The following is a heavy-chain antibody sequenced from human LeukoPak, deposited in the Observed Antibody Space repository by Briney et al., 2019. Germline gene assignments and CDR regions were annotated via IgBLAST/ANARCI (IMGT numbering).Heavy chain of an antibody. D-gene: IGHD3-22*01. J-gene: IGHJ1*01. CDR3: ARERDYYDSSGKMVYFQH. V-gene: IGHV4-38-2*02. Sequence: SETLSLTCTVSGYSISSGYYWGWIRQPPGKGLEWIGSIYHSGSTYYNPSLKSRVTISVDTSKNQFSLKLSSVTAADTAVYYCARERDYYDSSGKMVYFQHWGQGTLVTVSS. CDR2: IYHSGST. CDR1: GYSISSGYY.